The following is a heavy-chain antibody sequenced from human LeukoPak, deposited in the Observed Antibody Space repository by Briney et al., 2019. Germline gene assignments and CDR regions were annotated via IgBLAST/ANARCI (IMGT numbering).Heavy chain of an antibody. J-gene: IGHJ4*02. D-gene: IGHD3-9*01. CDR1: GFTFTDHY. V-gene: IGHV1-2*02. Sequence: ASVKVSCTTSGFTFTDHYFHWVRQAPGQGLEWMGWINGERGDTNYAQKFQDRVTMTRDTSISTFYIQLSSLTADDTAVYYCARDFDWGPDYWGQGTLVTVSS. CDR3: ARDFDWGPDY. CDR2: INGERGDT.